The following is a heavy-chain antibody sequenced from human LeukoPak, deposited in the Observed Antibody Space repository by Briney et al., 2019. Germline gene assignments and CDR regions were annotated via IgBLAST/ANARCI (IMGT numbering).Heavy chain of an antibody. CDR3: AAKVELRSNGPYFNS. V-gene: IGHV3-53*01. CDR2: IYSGGDT. D-gene: IGHD1-7*01. CDR1: GFTVSSNY. J-gene: IGHJ4*02. Sequence: GGSLRLSCAPSGFTVSSNYMSWVRQAPGMGLEWVSVIYSGGDTFYADSVKGRFTISRDNSKNTLYLQMNSLGAEDTAVYYCAAKVELRSNGPYFNSWGQGTLVTVSS.